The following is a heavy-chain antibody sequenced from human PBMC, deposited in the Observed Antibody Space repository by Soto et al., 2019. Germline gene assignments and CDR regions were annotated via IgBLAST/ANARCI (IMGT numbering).Heavy chain of an antibody. CDR2: ISAYNGNT. Sequence: QVQLVQSGAEVKKPGASVKVSCKASGYSFTSYGISWVRQAPGQGLEWMGWISAYNGNTNYAQKLQGRGTMTTDTATSTDYRELRSLRSDDTAVYYCARDTGFGESDVWGQGTTVTVSS. J-gene: IGHJ6*02. CDR3: ARDTGFGESDV. CDR1: GYSFTSYG. D-gene: IGHD3-10*01. V-gene: IGHV1-18*01.